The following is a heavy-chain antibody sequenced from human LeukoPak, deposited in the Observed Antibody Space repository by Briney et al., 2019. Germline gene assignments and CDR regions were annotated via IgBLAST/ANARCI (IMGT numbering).Heavy chain of an antibody. Sequence: GASVKVSCKVSGYTLTDLAMHWVRQAPGKGLEWMGGFDPEDGETVYAQKFQGRVTMTEDTSTDTAYMELSSLRSEDTAVYYCATGFLFRRRDSSSLESWGQGTLVTVSS. J-gene: IGHJ4*02. CDR3: ATGFLFRRRDSSSLES. D-gene: IGHD6-6*01. CDR2: FDPEDGET. CDR1: GYTLTDLA. V-gene: IGHV1-24*01.